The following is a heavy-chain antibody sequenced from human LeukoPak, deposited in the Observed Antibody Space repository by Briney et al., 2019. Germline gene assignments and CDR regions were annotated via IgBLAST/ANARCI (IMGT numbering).Heavy chain of an antibody. CDR3: ARDSYAAGSFDY. D-gene: IGHD6-13*01. CDR1: GFTFSSYA. CDR2: ISYDGSNK. V-gene: IGHV3-30*04. Sequence: PGGSLRLSCAASGFTFSSYAMHWVRQAPGKGLEWVAVISYDGSNKYYADSVKGRFTISRDNSKNTLYLQMNSLRAEGTAVYYCARDSYAAGSFDYWGQGTLVTVSS. J-gene: IGHJ4*02.